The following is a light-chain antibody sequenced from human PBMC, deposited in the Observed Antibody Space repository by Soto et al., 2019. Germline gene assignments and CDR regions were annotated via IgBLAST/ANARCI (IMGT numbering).Light chain of an antibody. CDR3: QSFDATTWV. CDR1: SGSVASDY. CDR2: EDN. Sequence: NFMLTQPHSVSESPGKTVTISCSRSSGSVASDYVQWFQQRPGSAPTTVIYEDNQRPSGVPDRFSGSIDSSSNSASLTISGLKTEDEAAYYCQSFDATTWVFGGGTKRPS. J-gene: IGLJ3*02. V-gene: IGLV6-57*04.